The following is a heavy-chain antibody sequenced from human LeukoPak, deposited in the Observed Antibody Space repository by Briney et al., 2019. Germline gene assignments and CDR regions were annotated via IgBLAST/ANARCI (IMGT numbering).Heavy chain of an antibody. CDR1: GFTFSSHA. CDR3: AKVFGGYGGFDY. V-gene: IGHV3-23*01. CDR2: LSGSGYNT. J-gene: IGHJ4*02. Sequence: PGGSLRLSCAASGFTFSSHALSWVRQAPGKGLEWVSSLSGSGYNTYYADSVKGRFTISRDNSKNTVYLQMNSLRAEDTAVYYCAKVFGGYGGFDYWGQGTLVTVSS. D-gene: IGHD5-12*01.